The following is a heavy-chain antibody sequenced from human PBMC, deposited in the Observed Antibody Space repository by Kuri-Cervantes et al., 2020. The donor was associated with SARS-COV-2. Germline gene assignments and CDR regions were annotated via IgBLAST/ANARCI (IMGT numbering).Heavy chain of an antibody. CDR1: GYTFTGYY. D-gene: IGHD5-18*01. CDR3: ARDLIRGYSYGFFGMDV. CDR2: ISPNSGGT. V-gene: IGHV1-2*04. J-gene: IGHJ6*02. Sequence: ASVKVSCKASGYTFTGYYMHWVRQAPGQGLEWMGWISPNSGGTNYAQKFQGWVTMTRDTSISTAYMELSRLRSDDTAVYYCARDLIRGYSYGFFGMDVWGQGTTVTVSS.